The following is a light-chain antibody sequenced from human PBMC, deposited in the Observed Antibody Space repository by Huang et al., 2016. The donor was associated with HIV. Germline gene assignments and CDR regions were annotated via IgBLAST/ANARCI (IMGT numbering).Light chain of an antibody. V-gene: IGKV3-11*01. CDR2: AVS. J-gene: IGKJ4*01. CDR1: QSVGSY. CDR3: QVLSNWPALI. Sequence: EIVLTQSPATLSLSPGERATLSCMASQSVGSYLAWYQHKPGQAPRLLLYAVSNRATGIPARFSGSGSGTDFTLTISSLEPEDFAFYYCQVLSNWPALIFGGGSKVEI.